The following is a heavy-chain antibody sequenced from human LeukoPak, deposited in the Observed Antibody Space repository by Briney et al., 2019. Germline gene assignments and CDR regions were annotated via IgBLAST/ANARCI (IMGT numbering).Heavy chain of an antibody. Sequence: PGGSLRVSCAASGFTFSSYAMSWVRQAPGNGLEWVSAISGSGGSTYYADSVKGRFTISRDNSKNTLYLQMNSLRAEDTAVYYCARDRVGAIDYWGQGTLVTVSS. CDR3: ARDRVGAIDY. CDR1: GFTFSSYA. J-gene: IGHJ4*02. CDR2: ISGSGGST. D-gene: IGHD1-26*01. V-gene: IGHV3-23*01.